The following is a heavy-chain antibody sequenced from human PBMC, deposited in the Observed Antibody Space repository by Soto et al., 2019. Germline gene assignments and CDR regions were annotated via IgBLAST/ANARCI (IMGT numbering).Heavy chain of an antibody. CDR3: ARGRWLLPEIDY. D-gene: IGHD3-22*01. V-gene: IGHV4-34*01. CDR2: INHSGST. Sequence: QVQLQQWGAGLLKPSETLSLTCAVYGGSFSGYYWSWIRQPPGKGLEWIGEINHSGSTNYNPSLKSRVTISVDTSKNQFSLKLSSVTAADTAVYYCARGRWLLPEIDYWGQGTLVTVSS. CDR1: GGSFSGYY. J-gene: IGHJ4*02.